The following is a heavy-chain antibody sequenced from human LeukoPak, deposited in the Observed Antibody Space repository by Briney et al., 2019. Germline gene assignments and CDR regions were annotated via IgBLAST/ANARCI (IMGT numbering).Heavy chain of an antibody. D-gene: IGHD2-15*01. CDR2: INPNSGGT. CDR1: GYTFSTYD. V-gene: IGHV1-2*02. Sequence: ASVKVSCKASGYTFSTYDINWVRQAPGQGLEWMGWINPNSGGTNYAQKFQGRVTMTRDTSISTAYMELSRLRSDDTAVYYCARGSNVVVVAATLTRASNDYWGQGTLVTVSS. CDR3: ARGSNVVVVAATLTRASNDY. J-gene: IGHJ4*02.